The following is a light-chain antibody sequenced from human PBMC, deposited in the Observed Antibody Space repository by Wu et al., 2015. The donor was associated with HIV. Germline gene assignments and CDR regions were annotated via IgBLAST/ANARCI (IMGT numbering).Light chain of an antibody. V-gene: IGKV3-20*01. CDR1: QSVSSSY. CDR2: GAS. CDR3: QQYGSSPLT. J-gene: IGKJ3*01. Sequence: EIVLTQSPGTLSSSPGERATLSCRASQSVSSSYLAWYQRKPGQAPRLLIYGASSRATGIPDRFSGSGSGTDFTLTISRLEPEDFAVYYCQQYGSSPLTFGPGTKVDIK.